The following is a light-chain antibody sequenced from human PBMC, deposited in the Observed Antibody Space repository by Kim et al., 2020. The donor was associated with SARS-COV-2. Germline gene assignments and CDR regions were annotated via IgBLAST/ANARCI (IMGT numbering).Light chain of an antibody. CDR1: QSVSSY. CDR2: DAS. J-gene: IGKJ4*01. V-gene: IGKV3-11*01. Sequence: SLSPGESATLSGRASQSVSSYLAWYQQKPGQAPRLLIYDASNRATGIPARFSGSGSGTDFTLTISSLEPEDFAVYYCQQRSNWLTFGGGTKVDIK. CDR3: QQRSNWLT.